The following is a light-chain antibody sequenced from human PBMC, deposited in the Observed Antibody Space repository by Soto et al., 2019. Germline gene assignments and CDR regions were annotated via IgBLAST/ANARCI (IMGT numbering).Light chain of an antibody. CDR2: DAF. J-gene: IGKJ2*01. CDR1: QSISSY. CDR3: QQYNTYSST. V-gene: IGKV1-5*01. Sequence: IQMTQSPSTLSASVGDRVTIACRASQSISSYLVWYQQKPGKAPKLLIYDAFKLESGVPSRFSGSGSGTEFTLAITSLQPDDFAIYYCQQYNTYSSTFGQGTKLEIK.